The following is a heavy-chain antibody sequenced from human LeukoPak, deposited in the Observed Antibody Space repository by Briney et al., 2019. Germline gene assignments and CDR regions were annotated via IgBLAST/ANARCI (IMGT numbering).Heavy chain of an antibody. J-gene: IGHJ6*03. CDR1: GFTVSSNY. CDR3: ARVRKGYYYMDV. Sequence: GGSLRLSCAASGFTVSSNYMSWVRQAPGKGLEWVSVIYSGGSTYYADSVKGRFTISRDNSKNTLYLQMNSLRAEDTAVYYCARVRKGYYYMDVWGKGTTVTISS. V-gene: IGHV3-53*01. CDR2: IYSGGST.